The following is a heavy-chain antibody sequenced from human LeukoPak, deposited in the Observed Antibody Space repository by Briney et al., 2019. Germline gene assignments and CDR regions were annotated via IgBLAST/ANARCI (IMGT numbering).Heavy chain of an antibody. D-gene: IGHD1-26*01. J-gene: IGHJ4*02. CDR1: GYTFTSYA. Sequence: ASVKVSCKGSGYTFTSYAMHWVRQAPGQRLEWMGWINAGNGNTKYSQKFQGRVTITRDTSASTAYMELSSLRSEDTAVYYCARVRVGAHIYYFDYWGQGTLVTVSS. CDR2: INAGNGNT. CDR3: ARVRVGAHIYYFDY. V-gene: IGHV1-3*01.